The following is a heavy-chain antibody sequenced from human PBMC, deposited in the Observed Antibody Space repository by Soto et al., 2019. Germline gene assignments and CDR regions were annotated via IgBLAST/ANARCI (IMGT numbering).Heavy chain of an antibody. CDR3: AKDQKTDVLRFLEWPNQVLEGYYYYGMDV. CDR1: GFTFDDYA. V-gene: IGHV3-9*01. D-gene: IGHD3-3*01. J-gene: IGHJ6*02. CDR2: ISWNSGSI. Sequence: PGGSLRLSCAASGFTFDDYAMHWVRQAPGKGLEWVSGISWNSGSIGYADSVKGRFTISRDNAKNSLYLQMNSLRAEDTALYYCAKDQKTDVLRFLEWPNQVLEGYYYYGMDVWGQGTTVTVSS.